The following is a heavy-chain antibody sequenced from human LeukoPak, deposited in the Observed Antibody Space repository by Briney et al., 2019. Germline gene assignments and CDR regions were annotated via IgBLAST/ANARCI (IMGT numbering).Heavy chain of an antibody. V-gene: IGHV1-2*02. CDR2: INPNSGGT. CDR1: GGTFISYA. Sequence: ASVKVSCKASGGTFISYAISWVRQAPGQGLEWMGWINPNSGGTKYQGRVTMTRDTSISTAYMDLSSLGSDDTAVFYCVRKSATRRTSEFDYWGQGTPVTVSS. J-gene: IGHJ4*02. CDR3: VRKSATRRTSEFDY. D-gene: IGHD2-15*01.